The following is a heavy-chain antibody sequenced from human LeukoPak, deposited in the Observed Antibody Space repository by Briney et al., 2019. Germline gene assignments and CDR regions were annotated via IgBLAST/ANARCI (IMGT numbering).Heavy chain of an antibody. CDR3: AREVYDSSGYHAVEYFQH. D-gene: IGHD3-22*01. CDR2: IIPIFGTA. J-gene: IGHJ1*01. Sequence: SVKVSCKASGGTFSSYAISWVRQAPGQGLEWMGRIIPIFGTANYAQKFQGRVTITTGESTSTAYMELSSLRSEDTAVYYCAREVYDSSGYHAVEYFQHWGQGTLVTVSS. V-gene: IGHV1-69*05. CDR1: GGTFSSYA.